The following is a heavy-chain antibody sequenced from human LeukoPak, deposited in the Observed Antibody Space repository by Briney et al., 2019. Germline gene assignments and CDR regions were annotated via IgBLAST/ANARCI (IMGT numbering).Heavy chain of an antibody. V-gene: IGHV3-33*01. J-gene: IGHJ4*02. CDR1: GFTFSSYD. D-gene: IGHD6-13*01. Sequence: GGSLRLSCAASGFTFSSYDRPWVRQAPGKGLKWVELIWYDGSNKYYADSVKGRFTISRDNSKNTLYLLMNSLRADDTAVYYCARGSRRAAGALDSWGQGTLVTVSS. CDR2: IWYDGSNK. CDR3: ARGSRRAAGALDS.